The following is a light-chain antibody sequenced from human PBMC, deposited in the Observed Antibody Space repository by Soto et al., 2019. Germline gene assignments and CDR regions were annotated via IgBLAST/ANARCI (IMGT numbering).Light chain of an antibody. CDR2: GAS. Sequence: DIQLTQSPSFLSASVGDRVSITCRASEDISSYLAWYQRKPGKAPKVLISGASTLQSGVPSSFRGSGSGKEFTLTISSLQPEDFATYYCQQVKRSPLTFGGGTKVEIK. CDR3: QQVKRSPLT. CDR1: EDISSY. V-gene: IGKV1-9*01. J-gene: IGKJ4*01.